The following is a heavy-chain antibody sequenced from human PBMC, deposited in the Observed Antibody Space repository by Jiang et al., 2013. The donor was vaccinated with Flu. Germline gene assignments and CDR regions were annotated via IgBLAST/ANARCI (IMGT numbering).Heavy chain of an antibody. D-gene: IGHD3-10*01. J-gene: IGHJ4*02. CDR3: ARGHRLVYYYGSGSLDY. V-gene: IGHV4-59*09. Sequence: LKSRVTISVDTSKNQFSLKLSSVTAADTAVYYCARGHRLVYYYGSGSLDYWGQGTLVTVSS.